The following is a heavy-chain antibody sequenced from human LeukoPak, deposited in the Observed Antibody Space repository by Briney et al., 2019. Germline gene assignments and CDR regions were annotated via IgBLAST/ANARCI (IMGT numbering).Heavy chain of an antibody. Sequence: GASVKVSCKASGYTFTGYYMHWVRQAPGQGLEWMGWISAYNGSTNYAQKLQGRVTMTTDTSTSTAYMELRSLRSDDTAVYYCARGAHYDFWSGNIFGPWGQGTLVTVSS. D-gene: IGHD3-3*01. CDR1: GYTFTGYY. J-gene: IGHJ5*02. CDR3: ARGAHYDFWSGNIFGP. CDR2: ISAYNGST. V-gene: IGHV1-18*04.